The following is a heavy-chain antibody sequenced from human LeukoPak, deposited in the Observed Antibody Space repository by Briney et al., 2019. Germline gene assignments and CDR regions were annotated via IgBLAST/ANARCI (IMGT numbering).Heavy chain of an antibody. CDR3: ARDVTYHGGDWFDP. CDR2: ISSTASSI. D-gene: IGHD4-23*01. V-gene: IGHV3-48*04. Sequence: GGSLRLSCAASEFTFSSYSMSWVRQAPGKGLEWVSYISSTASSIYYADSVKGRFTISRDNAKDSLYLQMNSLRAEDTAVYYCARDVTYHGGDWFDPWGQGTLVTVSS. J-gene: IGHJ5*02. CDR1: EFTFSSYS.